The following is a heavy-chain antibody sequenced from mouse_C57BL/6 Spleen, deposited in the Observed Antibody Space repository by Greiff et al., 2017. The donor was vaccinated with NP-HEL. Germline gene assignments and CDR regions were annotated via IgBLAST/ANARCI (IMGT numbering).Heavy chain of an antibody. D-gene: IGHD1-1*01. J-gene: IGHJ4*01. Sequence: QVHVKQPGTELVKPGASVKLSCKASGYTFTSYWMHWVKQRPGQGLEWIGNINPSNGGTNYNEKFKSKATLTVDKSSSTAYMQLSSLTSEDSAVYYCARGYYGTLYAMDYWGQGTSVTVSS. CDR3: ARGYYGTLYAMDY. V-gene: IGHV1-53*01. CDR2: INPSNGGT. CDR1: GYTFTSYW.